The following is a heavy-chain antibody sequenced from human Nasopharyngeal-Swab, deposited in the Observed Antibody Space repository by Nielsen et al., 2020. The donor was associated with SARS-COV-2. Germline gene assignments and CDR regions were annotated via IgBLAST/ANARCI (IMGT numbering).Heavy chain of an antibody. CDR1: GFTFDDYA. V-gene: IGHV3-9*01. Sequence: GGFLRLSCAAFGFTFDDYAMPWVRQAPGKGLEWVSGISWNSGSIGYADSVKGRFTISRDNAKNSLYLQMNSLRAEDTASYYCARGMTTVTLWGQGTLVTVSS. CDR3: ARGMTTVTL. J-gene: IGHJ4*02. CDR2: ISWNSGSI. D-gene: IGHD4-17*01.